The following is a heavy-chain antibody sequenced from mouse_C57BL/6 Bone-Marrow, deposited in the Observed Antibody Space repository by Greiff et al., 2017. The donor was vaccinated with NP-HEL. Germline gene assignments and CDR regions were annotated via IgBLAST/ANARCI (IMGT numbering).Heavy chain of an antibody. CDR3: TDGSYFDY. D-gene: IGHD1-1*01. V-gene: IGHV6-3*01. CDR2: IRLKSDNYAT. CDR1: GFTFSNYW. J-gene: IGHJ2*01. Sequence: EVKLMESGGGLVQPGGSMKLSCVASGFTFSNYWMNWVRQSPEKGLEWVAQIRLKSDNYATHYAESVKGRFTISRDDSKSSVYLQMNNLRAEDTGIYYCTDGSYFDYWGQGTTLTVSS.